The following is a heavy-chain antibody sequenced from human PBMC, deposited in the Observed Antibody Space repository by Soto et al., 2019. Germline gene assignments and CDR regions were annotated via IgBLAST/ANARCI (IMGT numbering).Heavy chain of an antibody. CDR1: GGTFSSYA. CDR3: ARSQGSSTSLELYYYYYYGMDV. Sequence: QVQLVQSGAEVKKPGSSVKVSCKASGGTFSSYAISWVRQAPGQGLEWMGGIIPISGTANYAQKFQGRFTITADESTSTAYMELSSLRSEDTAVYYCARSQGSSTSLELYYYYYYGMDVWGQGTTVTVSS. D-gene: IGHD2-2*01. CDR2: IIPISGTA. J-gene: IGHJ6*02. V-gene: IGHV1-69*01.